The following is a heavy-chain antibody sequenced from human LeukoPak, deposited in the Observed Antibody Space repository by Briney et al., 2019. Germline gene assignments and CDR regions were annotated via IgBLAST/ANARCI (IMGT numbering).Heavy chain of an antibody. D-gene: IGHD5-12*01. J-gene: IGHJ6*02. CDR3: AREEDSGYDYYYYGMDV. CDR1: GYTFTSYG. V-gene: IGHV1-18*01. Sequence: ASVKVSCKASGYTFTSYGISWVRQAPGQGLEWMGWISAYNGNTNYAQKLQGRVTMTTDTSTSTAYMELRSLRSDDTAVYYCAREEDSGYDYYYYGMDVWGQGTTVTVSS. CDR2: ISAYNGNT.